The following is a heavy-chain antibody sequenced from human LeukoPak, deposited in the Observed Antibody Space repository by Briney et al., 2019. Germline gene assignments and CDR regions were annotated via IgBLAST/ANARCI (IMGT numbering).Heavy chain of an antibody. J-gene: IGHJ4*02. V-gene: IGHV3-64*01. CDR1: GFTFSSYA. CDR2: ICSNGGST. CDR3: ARDTRGDGYNYDYYFDY. D-gene: IGHD5-24*01. Sequence: GGSLRLSCAASGFTFSSYAMHWVRQAPGKGLEYVSAICSNGGSTYYANSVKGRFTISRDNSKNTLYLQVGSLRAEDMAVYYCARDTRGDGYNYDYYFDYWGQGTLVTVSS.